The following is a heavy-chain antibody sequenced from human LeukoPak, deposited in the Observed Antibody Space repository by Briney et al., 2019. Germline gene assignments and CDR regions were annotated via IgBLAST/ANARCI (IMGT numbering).Heavy chain of an antibody. J-gene: IGHJ5*02. V-gene: IGHV1-69*05. CDR1: GGTFSSYA. CDR2: IIPIFGTA. Sequence: SVRVSCKASGGTFSSYAISWVRQAPGQGLEWMGGIIPIFGTANYAQKFQGGVTITTDESTSTAYMELSSLRSEDTAVYYCARDNYAGANWFDPWGQGTLVAVSS. CDR3: ARDNYAGANWFDP. D-gene: IGHD1-7*01.